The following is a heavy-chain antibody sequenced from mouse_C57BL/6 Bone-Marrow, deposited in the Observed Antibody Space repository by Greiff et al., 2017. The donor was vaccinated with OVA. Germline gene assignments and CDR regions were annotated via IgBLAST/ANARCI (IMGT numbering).Heavy chain of an antibody. Sequence: QVQLKESGAELVRPGASVTLSCKASGYTFTDYEMHWVKQTPVHGLEWIGAIDPETGGTAYNQKFKGKAILTADKSSSTAYMVLRSLTSEDSAVYYCTREGITTVDYFDYWGQGTTLTVSS. V-gene: IGHV1-15*01. CDR2: IDPETGGT. CDR1: GYTFTDYE. J-gene: IGHJ2*01. CDR3: TREGITTVDYFDY. D-gene: IGHD1-1*01.